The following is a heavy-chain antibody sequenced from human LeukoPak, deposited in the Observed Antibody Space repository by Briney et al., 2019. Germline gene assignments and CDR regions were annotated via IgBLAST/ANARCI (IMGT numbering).Heavy chain of an antibody. CDR1: GFTFSSYS. J-gene: IGHJ4*02. CDR2: ISSSSSYI. V-gene: IGHV3-21*01. Sequence: NPGGSLRLSCAASGFTFSSYSMNWVRQAPGKWLEWVSSISSSSSYIYYADSVKGRFTISRDNAKNSLYLQMNSLRAEDTAVYYCARDHAWLQLEYWGQGTLVTVSS. D-gene: IGHD5-24*01. CDR3: ARDHAWLQLEY.